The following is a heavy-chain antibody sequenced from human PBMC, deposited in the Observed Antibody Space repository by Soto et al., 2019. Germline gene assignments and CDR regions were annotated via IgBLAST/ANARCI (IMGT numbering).Heavy chain of an antibody. CDR2: ISYDGSNK. CDR1: GFTFSSYG. Sequence: QVQLVESGGGVVQPGRSLRLSCAASGFTFSSYGMHWVRQAPGKGLGWVAVISYDGSNKYYADSVKGRFTISRDNSKNTLYLQMNSLRAEDTAVYYCAKGGGIFGVVGLRYGMDVWGQGTTVTVSS. V-gene: IGHV3-30*18. J-gene: IGHJ6*02. CDR3: AKGGGIFGVVGLRYGMDV. D-gene: IGHD3-3*01.